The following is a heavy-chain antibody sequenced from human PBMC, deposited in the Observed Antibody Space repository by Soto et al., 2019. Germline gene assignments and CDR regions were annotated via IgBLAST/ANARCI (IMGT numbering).Heavy chain of an antibody. D-gene: IGHD3-10*01. CDR2: TRNKANSYTT. J-gene: IGHJ5*02. CDR3: VRGPYYYGSGSYQYWFDP. V-gene: IGHV3-72*01. Sequence: EVQLVESGGGLVQPGGSLRLSCAASGFTCSDNYMDWVRQAPGKGLEWVGRTRNKANSYTTEYAASVKGRFTISRDDSKNSLYLQMNSLKTEDTAVYYCVRGPYYYGSGSYQYWFDPWGQGTLVTVSS. CDR1: GFTCSDNY.